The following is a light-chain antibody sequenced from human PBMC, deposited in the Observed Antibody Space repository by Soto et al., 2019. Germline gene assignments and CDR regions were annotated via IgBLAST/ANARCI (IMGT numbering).Light chain of an antibody. CDR2: END. J-gene: IGLJ3*02. CDR1: GSNIGQNS. Sequence: QSVLTQPPSVSAAPGQTVTISCSGSGSNIGQNSVSWYQQLSGTAPKVLIYENDKRPSGIPDRFSGSKSGTSATLGITGLQTGDEAHYYCGTWDSNLRGEVFGGGTQLTVL. V-gene: IGLV1-51*02. CDR3: GTWDSNLRGEV.